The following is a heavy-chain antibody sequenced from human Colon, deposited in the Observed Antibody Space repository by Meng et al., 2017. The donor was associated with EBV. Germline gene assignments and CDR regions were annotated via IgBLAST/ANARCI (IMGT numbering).Heavy chain of an antibody. CDR3: ARGLAWFRELLSINWFDP. D-gene: IGHD3-10*01. V-gene: IGHV4-34*02. J-gene: IGHJ5*02. CDR2: INHSGST. Sequence: QGQLQQWGAGLFKPSENLPLPCAVYGGSFSGYYWTWIRQPPGKGLEWIGEINHSGSTNYNPSLKSRVTISVDTSKNQFSLKLSSVTAADTAVYYCARGLAWFRELLSINWFDPWGQGTLVTVSS. CDR1: GGSFSGYY.